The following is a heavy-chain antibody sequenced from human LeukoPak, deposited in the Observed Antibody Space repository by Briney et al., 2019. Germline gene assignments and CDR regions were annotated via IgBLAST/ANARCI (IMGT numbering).Heavy chain of an antibody. J-gene: IGHJ4*02. CDR1: GFTFSSYS. CDR2: ISSSSSYL. V-gene: IGHV3-21*01. D-gene: IGHD2-2*03. CDR3: ARVGFGYCSRSSCPWDY. Sequence: WGSLRLSCAASGFTFSSYSMNWVRQAPGKGLEWVSSISSSSSYLYYADSVSGRFTISIDNAKNSLYLQMNSLRAEDTAVYYCARVGFGYCSRSSCPWDYWGQGTLVTVPS.